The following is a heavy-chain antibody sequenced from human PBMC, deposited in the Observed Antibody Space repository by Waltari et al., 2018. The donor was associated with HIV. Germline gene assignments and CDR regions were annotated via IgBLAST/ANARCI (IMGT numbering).Heavy chain of an antibody. CDR3: ARDKFRGSYHPFDY. D-gene: IGHD1-26*01. CDR1: GFTFRRYS. J-gene: IGHJ4*02. CDR2: ISSSSTI. V-gene: IGHV3-48*01. Sequence: EVQLVESGGGLVQPGGSLRLSCAASGFTFRRYSMNWVRTAPGKGLEWVSYISSSSTIYYADAVKGRFTISRDNAKNSLYLQMNSLRAEDTAVYYCARDKFRGSYHPFDYWGQGTLVTVSS.